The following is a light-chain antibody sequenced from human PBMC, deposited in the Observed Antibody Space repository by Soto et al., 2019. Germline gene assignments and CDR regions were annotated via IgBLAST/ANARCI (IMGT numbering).Light chain of an antibody. CDR1: QSVTGSY. CDR2: GAS. Sequence: EIVLTQSPGTLSLSPGERATLSCRASQSVTGSYSAWYQQKPGQAPRLLIYGASSRASGIPDRFSGSGSGTDFTLTISRLEPEDFAVYYCQQYGSSPPVTFGPGTKVDIK. CDR3: QQYGSSPPVT. J-gene: IGKJ3*01. V-gene: IGKV3-20*01.